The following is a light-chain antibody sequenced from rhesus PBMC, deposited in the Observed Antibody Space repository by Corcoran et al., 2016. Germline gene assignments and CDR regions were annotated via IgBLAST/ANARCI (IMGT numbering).Light chain of an antibody. CDR1: QGISSY. J-gene: IGKJ4*01. CDR3: QQYNSLPLT. CDR2: YAN. Sequence: DIQMTQSPSSLSASVGDRVTISCRASQGISSYLNWYQQKPVKAPKPLIYYANRLERGVPSRFSGTGSGTDITLTLSTLQPEDFATYYCQQYNSLPLTIGGGTKVEIK. V-gene: IGKV1-32*01.